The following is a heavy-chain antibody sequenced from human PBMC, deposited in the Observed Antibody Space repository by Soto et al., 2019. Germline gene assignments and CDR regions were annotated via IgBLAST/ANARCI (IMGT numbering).Heavy chain of an antibody. CDR3: AKEVWGYYYYDSETRGSEEPPTNY. V-gene: IGHV3-23*01. CDR2: ISGSGGST. CDR1: GFTFSSYA. D-gene: IGHD3-22*01. Sequence: GGSLRLSCAASGFTFSSYAMSWVRQAPGKGLEWASAISGSGGSTYYADSVKGRFTISRDNSKNTLYLQMNSLRAEDTAVYYCAKEVWGYYYYDSETRGSEEPPTNYWGQGTLVTVSS. J-gene: IGHJ4*02.